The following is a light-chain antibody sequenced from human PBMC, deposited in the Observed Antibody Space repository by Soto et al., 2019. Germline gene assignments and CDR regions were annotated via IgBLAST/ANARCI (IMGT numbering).Light chain of an antibody. CDR1: QSVSSNY. Sequence: EIVLTQSPGTLSLSPGERATLSCRASQSVSSNYLAWYQQKPGQAPRLLIYGATSRATGIPDRFSGSGSGTDFTLTISRLEPEDFAVYYCQQVGSTPPRWTFGQGTKVEIK. CDR2: GAT. J-gene: IGKJ1*01. CDR3: QQVGSTPPRWT. V-gene: IGKV3-20*01.